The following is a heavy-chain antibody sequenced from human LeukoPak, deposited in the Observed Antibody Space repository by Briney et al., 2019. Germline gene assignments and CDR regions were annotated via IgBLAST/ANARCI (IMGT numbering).Heavy chain of an antibody. CDR1: GGSFSSSSYY. Sequence: SETLSLTCTVSGGSFSSSSYYWGWIRQPPGKGLEWIGSIYYSGSTYYNPSLKSRVTISVDTSKNQFSLKLSSVTAADTAVYYCARFPPTDAFDIWGQGTMVTVSS. CDR3: ARFPPTDAFDI. V-gene: IGHV4-39*01. CDR2: IYYSGST. J-gene: IGHJ3*02.